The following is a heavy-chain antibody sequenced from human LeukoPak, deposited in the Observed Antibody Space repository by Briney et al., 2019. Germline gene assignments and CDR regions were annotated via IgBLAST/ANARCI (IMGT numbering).Heavy chain of an antibody. CDR2: ISTSSSSK. J-gene: IGHJ4*02. CDR3: ARGNIKFDY. CDR1: GFTFSSYR. V-gene: IGHV3-21*01. Sequence: GGSLRLSCAVSGFTFSSYRMSWVRQAPGKGLEWVSSISTSSSSKYYADSVKGRFTTSRDNAKNSLFLQMNSLRAEDTAVYSCARGNIKFDYWGRGTLVTVSS.